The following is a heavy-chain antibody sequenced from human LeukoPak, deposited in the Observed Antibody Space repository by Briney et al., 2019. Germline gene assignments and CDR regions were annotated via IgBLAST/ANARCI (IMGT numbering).Heavy chain of an antibody. CDR2: IIPIFGTA. Sequence: VASVKVSCKASGGTFSSYAISWVRQAPGQGLEWMGRIIPIFGTANYAQKFQGRVTITTDESTSTAYMELSRLRSDDTAVYYCARAPRGLRPIDYWGQGTLVTVSS. V-gene: IGHV1-69*05. D-gene: IGHD4-17*01. J-gene: IGHJ4*02. CDR3: ARAPRGLRPIDY. CDR1: GGTFSSYA.